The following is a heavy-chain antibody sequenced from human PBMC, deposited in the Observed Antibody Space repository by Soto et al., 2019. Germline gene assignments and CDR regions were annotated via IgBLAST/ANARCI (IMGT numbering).Heavy chain of an antibody. D-gene: IGHD3-22*01. J-gene: IGHJ3*02. V-gene: IGHV3-48*02. CDR2: ISSSSSTI. CDR3: GGDSSGYFYPDAFDI. Sequence: EVQLVESGGGLVQPGGSLRLSCAASGFTFNTYSMNWVRQAPGKGLEWVSYISSSSSTIYYADSVKGRFTISRDNAKNSLYLQMNSLRDEDTAVYYCGGDSSGYFYPDAFDIWGQATMVTVSS. CDR1: GFTFNTYS.